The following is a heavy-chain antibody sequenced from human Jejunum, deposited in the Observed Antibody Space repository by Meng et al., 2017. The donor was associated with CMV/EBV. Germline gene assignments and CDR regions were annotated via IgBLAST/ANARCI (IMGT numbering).Heavy chain of an antibody. CDR3: ATTLYPKPFLNHFDP. V-gene: IGHV4-59*01. D-gene: IGHD2/OR15-2a*01. CDR1: GGSITSYY. J-gene: IGHJ5*02. CDR2: RYYRETA. Sequence: SGGSITSYYVRSIRQPPGKGLEWIGYRYYRETAYYSPSLRSRVTISADTTTNQFSLRLTSVTPADAAVYFCATTLYPKPFLNHFDPWGQGTLVTVSS.